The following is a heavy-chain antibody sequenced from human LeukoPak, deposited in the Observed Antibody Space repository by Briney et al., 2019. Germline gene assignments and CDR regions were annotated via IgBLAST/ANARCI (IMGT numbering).Heavy chain of an antibody. D-gene: IGHD3-3*01. Sequence: SETLSLTCGASGGSVINTNWWTWVRQPPGKGLEWIGEVHLDGRTNYNPSLESRLTMSVDVSENQVSLKLTSVTAADTAVYYCAREGGFYRPLDYSGQGTLVTVSS. J-gene: IGHJ4*02. V-gene: IGHV4-4*02. CDR1: GGSVINTNW. CDR3: AREGGFYRPLDY. CDR2: VHLDGRT.